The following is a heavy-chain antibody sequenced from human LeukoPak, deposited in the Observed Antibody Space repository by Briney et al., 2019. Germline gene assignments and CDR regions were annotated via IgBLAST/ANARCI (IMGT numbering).Heavy chain of an antibody. CDR1: GFTFSSYW. CDR3: ARDAAWFGELLDAFDI. J-gene: IGHJ3*02. CDR2: IKQDGSEK. V-gene: IGHV3-7*03. Sequence: GGSLRLSCAASGFTFSSYWMSWVRQAPGKGLEWVANIKQDGSEKYYVDSVKGRFTISRDNAKNSLYLQMSSLRAEDTAVYYCARDAAWFGELLDAFDIWGQGTMVTVSS. D-gene: IGHD3-10*01.